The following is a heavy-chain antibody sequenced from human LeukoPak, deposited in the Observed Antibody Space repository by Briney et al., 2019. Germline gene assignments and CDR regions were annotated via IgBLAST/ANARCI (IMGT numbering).Heavy chain of an antibody. CDR3: ARENAGTTSPDYYYYYGMDV. CDR1: GGTFSSYT. CDR2: IIPILGIA. Sequence: SVKVSCKASGGTFSSYTISWVRQAPGQGLEWMGRIIPILGIANYAQKFQGRVTITADKSTSTAYMELSSLRSEDTAVYYCARENAGTTSPDYYYYYGMDVWGQGTTVTVSS. J-gene: IGHJ6*02. D-gene: IGHD1-7*01. V-gene: IGHV1-69*04.